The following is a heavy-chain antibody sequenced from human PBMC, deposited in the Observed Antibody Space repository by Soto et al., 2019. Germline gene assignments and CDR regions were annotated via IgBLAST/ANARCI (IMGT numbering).Heavy chain of an antibody. J-gene: IGHJ4*02. Sequence: EVQLVESGGGLVQPGGSLRLSCAASGFTFITYSMNWVRQAPGKGLEWVSYISSSSSTIYYADSVKGRFTISRDNAKNSLYLQMNSLRDEDTAVYYCARHLVTPRAYYFDYWGQGTLVTVSS. CDR2: ISSSSSTI. D-gene: IGHD3-9*01. CDR3: ARHLVTPRAYYFDY. V-gene: IGHV3-48*02. CDR1: GFTFITYS.